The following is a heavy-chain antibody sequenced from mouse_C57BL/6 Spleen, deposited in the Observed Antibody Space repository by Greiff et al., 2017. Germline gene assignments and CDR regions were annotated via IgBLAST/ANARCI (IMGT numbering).Heavy chain of an antibody. CDR1: GYTFTSYW. CDR3: ARNRGLREGED. D-gene: IGHD2-4*01. J-gene: IGHJ4*01. CDR2: IDPSDSYT. V-gene: IGHV1-50*01. Sequence: VQLQQPGAELVKPGASVKLSCKASGYTFTSYWMQWVKQRPGQGLEWIGEIDPSDSYTNYNQKFKGKATLTVDTSSSTAYMQLSSLTSEDSAVYYCARNRGLREGEDWGQGTSVTVSS.